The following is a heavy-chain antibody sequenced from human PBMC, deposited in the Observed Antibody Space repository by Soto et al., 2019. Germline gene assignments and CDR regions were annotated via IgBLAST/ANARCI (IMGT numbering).Heavy chain of an antibody. CDR2: ISYDGSNK. V-gene: IGHV3-30*18. Sequence: QVQLVESGGGVVQPGRSLRLSCAASGFTFSSYGMHWVRQAPGKGLEWVAVISYDGSNKYYADSVKGRFTISRDNSKNTLYLQMNSLRAEATAVYYCAKDLMRYCSGGSCYYFDYWGQGTLVTVSS. CDR3: AKDLMRYCSGGSCYYFDY. CDR1: GFTFSSYG. J-gene: IGHJ4*02. D-gene: IGHD2-15*01.